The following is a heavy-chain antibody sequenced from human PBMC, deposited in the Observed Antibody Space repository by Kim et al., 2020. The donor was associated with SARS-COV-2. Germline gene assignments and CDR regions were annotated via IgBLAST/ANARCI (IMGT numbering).Heavy chain of an antibody. V-gene: IGHV4-39*01. D-gene: IGHD1-26*01. J-gene: IGHJ6*02. CDR3: ARLGGSHLGYYGMDV. Sequence: SETLSLTCTVSGGSISSSSYYWGWIRQPPGKGLEWIGSIYYSGSTYYNPSLKSRVTISVDTSKNQFSLKLSSVTAADTAVYYCARLGGSHLGYYGMDVWGQGTTVTVSS. CDR2: IYYSGST. CDR1: GGSISSSSYY.